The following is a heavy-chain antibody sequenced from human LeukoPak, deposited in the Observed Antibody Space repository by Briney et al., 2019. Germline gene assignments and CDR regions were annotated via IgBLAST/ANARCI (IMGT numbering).Heavy chain of an antibody. CDR2: ISYDGSNK. Sequence: GGSLRLSCAASVFTFSSYGMHWVRQAPGKGLEWVAVISYDGSNKYYADSVKGRFTISRDNSKNTLYLQMNSLRAEDTAVYYCAKDTSIVGATSNDYWGQGTLVTVSS. J-gene: IGHJ4*02. CDR1: VFTFSSYG. V-gene: IGHV3-30*18. D-gene: IGHD1-26*01. CDR3: AKDTSIVGATSNDY.